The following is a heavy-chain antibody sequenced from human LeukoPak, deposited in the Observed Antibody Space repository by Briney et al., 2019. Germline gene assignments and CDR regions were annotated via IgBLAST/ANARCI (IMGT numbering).Heavy chain of an antibody. CDR2: ISNTGSTV. V-gene: IGHV3-11*01. D-gene: IGHD2-8*01. Sequence: GGSRGLSCAASGFTFSDYYMTWIRQAPGKGLEWLSYISNTGSTVFYADSVMGRFTVSRDNAKRSLYLQIKSLRDDDTAVYHCALGTINKDYYFGMDVWGQGTTVTVSS. CDR1: GFTFSDYY. CDR3: ALGTINKDYYFGMDV. J-gene: IGHJ6*02.